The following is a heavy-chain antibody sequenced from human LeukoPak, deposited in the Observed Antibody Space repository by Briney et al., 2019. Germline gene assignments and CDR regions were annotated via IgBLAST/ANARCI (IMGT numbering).Heavy chain of an antibody. J-gene: IGHJ4*02. CDR2: IYYSGST. V-gene: IGHV4-59*01. Sequence: SETLSLXCTVSGGSISSYYWSWIRQPPGKELEWIGYIYYSGSTNYNPSLKSRVTISVDTSKNQFSLKLSSVTAADTAVYYCARGDYYYDSSGYGFYFDYWGQGTLVTVSS. D-gene: IGHD3-22*01. CDR3: ARGDYYYDSSGYGFYFDY. CDR1: GGSISSYY.